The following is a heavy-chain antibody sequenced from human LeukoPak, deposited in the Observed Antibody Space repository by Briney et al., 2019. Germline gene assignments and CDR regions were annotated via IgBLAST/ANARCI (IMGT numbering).Heavy chain of an antibody. V-gene: IGHV4-34*01. Sequence: PSETLSLTCAVYGGSFSGYYWSWLRQPPGKGLEWIGEINHSGSTNYNPSLKSRVTISVDMPKNQFSLKLTSVTAADTAVYFCARGIYGDYGLGYWGQGTLVTVSS. D-gene: IGHD4-17*01. CDR3: ARGIYGDYGLGY. CDR1: GGSFSGYY. CDR2: INHSGST. J-gene: IGHJ4*02.